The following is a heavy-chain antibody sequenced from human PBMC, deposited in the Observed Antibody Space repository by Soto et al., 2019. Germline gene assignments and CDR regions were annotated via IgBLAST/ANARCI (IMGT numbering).Heavy chain of an antibody. D-gene: IGHD1-26*01. V-gene: IGHV3-23*01. J-gene: IGHJ4*02. CDR2: ISGSGGRT. CDR1: GFTFSSYA. CDR3: AKRELGSYSNYAY. Sequence: GVSLRLSCAASGFTFSSYAMSWVRQAPGKGLEWVSAISGSGGRTYYADSVKGRFTISRDNSKNTLYLQMNSLRAEDTAVYYCAKRELGSYSNYAYWGQGPLVNVSS.